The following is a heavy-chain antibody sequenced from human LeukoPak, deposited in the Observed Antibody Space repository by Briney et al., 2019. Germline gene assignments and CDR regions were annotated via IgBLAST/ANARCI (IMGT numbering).Heavy chain of an antibody. CDR1: GFTFSSYS. CDR2: ISSSSSTI. CDR3: ARAGPLTQNYYGSGSPLLGYYYGMDV. Sequence: GGSLRLSCAASGFTFSSYSMNWVRQAPGKGLEWVSYISSSSSTIYYADSVKGRFTISRDNAKNSLYLQMNSLRGEDTAVYYCARAGPLTQNYYGSGSPLLGYYYGMDVWGQGTTVTVSS. J-gene: IGHJ6*02. D-gene: IGHD3-10*01. V-gene: IGHV3-48*01.